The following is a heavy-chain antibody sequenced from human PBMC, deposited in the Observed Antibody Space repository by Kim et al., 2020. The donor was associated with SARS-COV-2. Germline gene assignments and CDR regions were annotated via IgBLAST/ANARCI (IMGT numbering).Heavy chain of an antibody. V-gene: IGHV4-59*08. D-gene: IGHD3-9*01. Sequence: SETLSLTCTVSGGSMNNYYWSWIRQTPEKGLEWLAYIYYSGNTNYNPSLKSRLTISIDTSKNQFSLRLSSVTAADAAVYFCARHGRFFDWFLDAFDIWGQGTMVTVSS. J-gene: IGHJ3*02. CDR2: IYYSGNT. CDR1: GGSMNNYY. CDR3: ARHGRFFDWFLDAFDI.